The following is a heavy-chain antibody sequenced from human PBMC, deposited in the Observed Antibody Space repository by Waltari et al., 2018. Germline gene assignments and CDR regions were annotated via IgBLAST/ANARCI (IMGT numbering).Heavy chain of an antibody. D-gene: IGHD5-18*01. CDR3: ARGLGRSYGYVGSFTF. Sequence: QVQLQQWGAGLLKPSETLSLTCAVYGGSFSGYYWSWIRQPPGKGLEWIGEINHSGSTNHNPSLKSRVTRSVDTSKNQFSLRLGSVTAADTAVYYCARGLGRSYGYVGSFTFWGQGTLVTVSS. V-gene: IGHV4-34*01. CDR2: INHSGST. J-gene: IGHJ4*02. CDR1: GGSFSGYY.